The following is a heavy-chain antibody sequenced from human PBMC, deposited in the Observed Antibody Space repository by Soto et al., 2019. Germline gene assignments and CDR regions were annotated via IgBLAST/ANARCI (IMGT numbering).Heavy chain of an antibody. Sequence: QVQLVQSGAEVKKPGSSVKVSCKASGGTFSSYAISWVRQAPGQGLEWMVWIIPIFGTANYAQKFQGRVTITADESTSTAYMELSSLRSEDTAVYYCARESRYCSGGSCYFLPGIDYWGQGTLVTVSS. CDR3: ARESRYCSGGSCYFLPGIDY. J-gene: IGHJ4*02. D-gene: IGHD2-15*01. CDR1: GGTFSSYA. V-gene: IGHV1-69*12. CDR2: IIPIFGTA.